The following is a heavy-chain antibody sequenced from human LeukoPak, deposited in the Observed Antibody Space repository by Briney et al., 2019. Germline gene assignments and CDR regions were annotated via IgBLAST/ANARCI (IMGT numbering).Heavy chain of an antibody. V-gene: IGHV3-30-3*02. D-gene: IGHD6-13*01. J-gene: IGHJ4*02. CDR1: GFTFSSYA. CDR3: AKTGEQLVED. Sequence: GRSLRLSCAASGFTFSSYAMHWVRQAPGKGLEWVAVISYDGSNKYYADSVKGRFTISRDNSKNTLYLQMNSLRAEDTAVYYCAKTGEQLVEDWGQGTLVTVSS. CDR2: ISYDGSNK.